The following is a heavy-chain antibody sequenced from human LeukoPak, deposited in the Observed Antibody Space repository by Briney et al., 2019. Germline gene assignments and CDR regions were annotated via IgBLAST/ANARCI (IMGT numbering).Heavy chain of an antibody. Sequence: PSETLSLTCTVSGGSISSYYWSWIRQPPGKGLEWIGYIYYSGSTNYNPSLKSRVTISVDTSKNLFSLKLSSVTAADTAVYYCARDRDSSGWHIRVVAFDIWGKGTMVTVS. CDR2: IYYSGST. V-gene: IGHV4-59*01. CDR1: GGSISSYY. J-gene: IGHJ3*02. CDR3: ARDRDSSGWHIRVVAFDI. D-gene: IGHD6-19*01.